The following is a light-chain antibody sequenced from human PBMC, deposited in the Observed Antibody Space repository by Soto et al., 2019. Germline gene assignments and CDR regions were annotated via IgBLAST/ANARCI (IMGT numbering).Light chain of an antibody. CDR2: QDS. CDR1: KLGDKY. Sequence: SYELTQPPSVSGSPGQTASITCSGDKLGDKYACWYQQKPGQSPVLVIYQDSKRPSGIPERFSGSNSGNTATLTISGTQAMDEADYYCQAWDSRTVVFGGGTKVTVL. CDR3: QAWDSRTVV. J-gene: IGLJ2*01. V-gene: IGLV3-1*01.